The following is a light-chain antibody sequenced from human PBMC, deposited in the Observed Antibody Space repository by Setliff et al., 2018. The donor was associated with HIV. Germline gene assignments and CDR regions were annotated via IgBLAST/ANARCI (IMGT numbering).Light chain of an antibody. CDR2: GVS. J-gene: IGLJ1*01. V-gene: IGLV2-14*01. CDR3: SSYTTSSTLYYV. CDR1: SSDVGGYNY. Sequence: QSALTPPASVSGSPGQSITISCTGTSSDVGGYNYVSWYEQHSGKAPKLLIFGVSNRPSGVSDRFSGSKSGNTASLTISGLQAEDEADYYCSSYTTSSTLYYVFGPGTKVTVL.